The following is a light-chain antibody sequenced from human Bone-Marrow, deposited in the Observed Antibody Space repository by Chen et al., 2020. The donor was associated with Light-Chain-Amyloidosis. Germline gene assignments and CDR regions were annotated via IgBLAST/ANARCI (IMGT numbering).Light chain of an antibody. CDR1: NIGSTS. V-gene: IGLV3-21*02. Sequence: SYVLTQPSSVSVAPGQTATIACGGNNIGSTSVHWYQQTPGQAPLLVVYDESYRPAGIPGRLAGSNSGNTATLTVSRVGAGDEADDYCQVGDRSSGRPVFGGGTKLTVL. CDR3: QVGDRSSGRPV. CDR2: DES. J-gene: IGLJ3*02.